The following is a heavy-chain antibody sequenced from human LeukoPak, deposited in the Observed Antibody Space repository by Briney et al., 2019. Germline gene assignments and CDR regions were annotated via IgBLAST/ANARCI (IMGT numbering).Heavy chain of an antibody. Sequence: SETLSLTCTVSGGSISSYYWSWIRQPPGKGLEWIGYIYYSGSTNYNPSLKSRVTISVDSSKTQFYLKLSSVTAVDTAVYDCARVPSGDWGDPWGQGTLVTVSS. V-gene: IGHV4-59*01. CDR3: ARVPSGDWGDP. D-gene: IGHD3-10*01. CDR1: GGSISSYY. J-gene: IGHJ5*02. CDR2: IYYSGST.